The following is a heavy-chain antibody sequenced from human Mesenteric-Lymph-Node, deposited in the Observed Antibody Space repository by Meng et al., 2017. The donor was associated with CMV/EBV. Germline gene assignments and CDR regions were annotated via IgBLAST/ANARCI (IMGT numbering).Heavy chain of an antibody. Sequence: GGSLRLSCVASGLTFSEGWMSWVRQTPGKGLEWVARVKRNDEGETTDYAAPVQGRFIISRDDSKSMVYLQMNSLKIEDTALYYCTPDLARISGIYWGQGTLVTVSS. CDR1: GLTFSEGW. J-gene: IGHJ4*02. CDR3: TPDLARISGIY. CDR2: VKRNDEGETT. D-gene: IGHD2/OR15-2a*01. V-gene: IGHV3-15*01.